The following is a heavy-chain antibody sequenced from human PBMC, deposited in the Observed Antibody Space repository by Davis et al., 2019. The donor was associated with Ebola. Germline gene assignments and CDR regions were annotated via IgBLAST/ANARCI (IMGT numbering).Heavy chain of an antibody. CDR3: ARDGRGDYYDSSGYYAY. CDR2: MNPNSGNT. J-gene: IGHJ4*02. D-gene: IGHD3-22*01. CDR1: GYTFTSYD. Sequence: ASVKVSCKASGYTFTSYDINWVRQATGQGLEWMGWMNPNSGNTGYAQKFQGRVTITADKSTSTAYMELSSLRSEDTAVYYCARDGRGDYYDSSGYYAYWGQGTLVTVSS. V-gene: IGHV1-8*01.